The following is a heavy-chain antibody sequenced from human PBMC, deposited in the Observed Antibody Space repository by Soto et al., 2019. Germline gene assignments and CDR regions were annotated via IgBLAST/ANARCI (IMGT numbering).Heavy chain of an antibody. CDR3: AREGLELRGAPEWFDP. D-gene: IGHD1-7*01. Sequence: SETLSLTCAVSGYSISSTYYWGWIRQPPGKGLEWIGSIYHSGYTYFNPSLKSRVTISVDTSKNQFFLNLRSVTAADTAVYYCAREGLELRGAPEWFDPRGQGPLATSPQ. J-gene: IGHJ5*02. V-gene: IGHV4-38-2*02. CDR2: IYHSGYT. CDR1: GYSISSTYY.